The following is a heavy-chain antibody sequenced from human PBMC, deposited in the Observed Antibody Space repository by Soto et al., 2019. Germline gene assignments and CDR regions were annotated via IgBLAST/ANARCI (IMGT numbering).Heavy chain of an antibody. Sequence: ASETLSLTCTVSGDSFTSSNYYWGWIRQPPGKGLEWIAIVNYSGLTYYNPSLKSRVTISADTSKNQFSLKLSSVTAADTARYYCGRHAPHHDWLDPWGPGTLVTVSS. V-gene: IGHV4-39*01. CDR2: VNYSGLT. J-gene: IGHJ5*02. CDR1: GDSFTSSNYY. CDR3: GRHAPHHDWLDP.